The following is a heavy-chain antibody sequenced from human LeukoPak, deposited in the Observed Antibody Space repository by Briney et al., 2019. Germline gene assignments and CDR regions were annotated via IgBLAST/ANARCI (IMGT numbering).Heavy chain of an antibody. CDR2: ISYSGST. D-gene: IGHD3-10*01. J-gene: IGHJ2*01. Sequence: PSETLSLICTVSYDFTSDYYWSWLRQPPGKGLEWIGYISYSGSTNYSPSLNSRVTISIDTSKNQFSLRLSSVTAADTAVYYCARDTHSLRWYLWGRGTLVTVSS. CDR3: ARDTHSLRWYL. CDR1: YDFTSDYY. V-gene: IGHV4-59*01.